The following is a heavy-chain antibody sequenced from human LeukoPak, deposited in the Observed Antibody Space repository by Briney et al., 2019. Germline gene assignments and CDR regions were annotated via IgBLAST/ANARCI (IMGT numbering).Heavy chain of an antibody. CDR2: ISSNGGST. J-gene: IGHJ4*02. V-gene: IGHV3-64*01. CDR1: GFTFSSYA. CDR3: AGHHQAYSRTY. Sequence: GGSLRLSCAASGFTFSSYAMHWVRQAPGKGLEYVSAISSNGGSTYYANSVKGRFTISRDNSKNTLYLQMGSLRAEDTAVYYCAGHHQAYSRTYWGQGTLVTVSS. D-gene: IGHD6-13*01.